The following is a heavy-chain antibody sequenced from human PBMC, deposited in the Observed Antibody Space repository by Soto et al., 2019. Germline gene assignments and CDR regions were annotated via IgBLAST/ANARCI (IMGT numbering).Heavy chain of an antibody. D-gene: IGHD3-16*01. CDR2: ISDGDGAT. J-gene: IGHJ4*02. V-gene: IGHV3-23*01. Sequence: EVHLLESGGGLVQPGGSLRLSCAASGFAFSDYAMTWVRQAPGKGLEWVSDISDGDGATHYADSVKGRFTISRDDSKNTLYLQMDSLRAEDAAVYYYAKGRTFFDFWGQGTLVTVSS. CDR1: GFAFSDYA. CDR3: AKGRTFFDF.